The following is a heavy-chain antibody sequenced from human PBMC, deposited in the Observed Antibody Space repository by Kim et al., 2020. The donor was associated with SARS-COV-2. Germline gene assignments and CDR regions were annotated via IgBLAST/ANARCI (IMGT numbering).Heavy chain of an antibody. Sequence: SETLSLTCTVSGGSISSYYWSWIRQPPGKGLEWIGYIYYSGSTNYNPSLKSRVTISVDTSKNQFSLKLSSVTAADTAVYYCARDNLDYYGMDVWGQGTTV. V-gene: IGHV4-59*01. J-gene: IGHJ6*02. CDR3: ARDNLDYYGMDV. D-gene: IGHD1-20*01. CDR1: GGSISSYY. CDR2: IYYSGST.